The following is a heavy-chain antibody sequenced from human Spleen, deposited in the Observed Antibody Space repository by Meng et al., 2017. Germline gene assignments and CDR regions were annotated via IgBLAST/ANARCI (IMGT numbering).Heavy chain of an antibody. D-gene: IGHD3-10*01. CDR3: AKSGSGSYSKTNDAFDI. CDR2: INWNGGST. Sequence: GESLKISCAASGFTFDDYGMSWVRHAPGKGLEWVSGINWNGGSTGYADSVKGRFTISRDNAKNSLYLQMNSLRAEDMALYYCAKSGSGSYSKTNDAFDIWGQGTMVTVSS. V-gene: IGHV3-20*04. J-gene: IGHJ3*02. CDR1: GFTFDDYG.